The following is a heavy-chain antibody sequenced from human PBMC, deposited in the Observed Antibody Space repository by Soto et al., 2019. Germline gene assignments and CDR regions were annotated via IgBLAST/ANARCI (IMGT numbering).Heavy chain of an antibody. CDR1: GFTFSNAW. CDR3: TTDGSYSSSWPYYYYGMDV. V-gene: IGHV3-15*01. CDR2: IKSKTDGGTT. Sequence: GGSLRLSCAASGFTFSNAWMIWVRQAPGKGLEWVGRIKSKTDGGTTDYAAPVKGRFTISRDDSKNTLYPQMNSLKTEDTAVYYCTTDGSYSSSWPYYYYGMDVWGQGTTVTVSS. D-gene: IGHD6-13*01. J-gene: IGHJ6*02.